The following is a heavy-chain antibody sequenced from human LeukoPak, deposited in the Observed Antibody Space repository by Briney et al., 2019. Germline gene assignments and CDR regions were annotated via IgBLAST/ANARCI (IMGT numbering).Heavy chain of an antibody. CDR3: ARDLGYYDSRYQKTLYYMDV. D-gene: IGHD3-22*01. V-gene: IGHV1-69*05. J-gene: IGHJ6*03. CDR1: GGTFSSYA. Sequence: SVKVSCKASGGTFSSYAISWVRQAPGQGLEWMGGIIPIFGTANYAQKFQGRVTITTDESTSTACMELSSLRSEDTAVYSCARDLGYYDSRYQKTLYYMDVWGKGTTVTVSS. CDR2: IIPIFGTA.